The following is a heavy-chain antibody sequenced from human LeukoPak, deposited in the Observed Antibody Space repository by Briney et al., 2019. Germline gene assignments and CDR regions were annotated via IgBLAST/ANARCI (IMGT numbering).Heavy chain of an antibody. CDR3: ARDRQLGWFGP. Sequence: SQALSLTCTVSGDSISSGNYFWAWIRQSAGKGLEWIGRIHSDGLANYNPSLRSRVTISVDTSNNQFSLKVKSVTAADTATYYCARDRQLGWFGPWGQGILVTVSS. V-gene: IGHV4-61*02. J-gene: IGHJ5*02. CDR2: IHSDGLA. CDR1: GDSISSGNYF. D-gene: IGHD3-16*01.